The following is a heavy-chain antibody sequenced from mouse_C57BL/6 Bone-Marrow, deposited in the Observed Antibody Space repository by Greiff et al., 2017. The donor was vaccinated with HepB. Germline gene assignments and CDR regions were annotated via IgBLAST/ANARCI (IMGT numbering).Heavy chain of an antibody. Sequence: EVMLVESGGGLVKPGGSLKLSCSASGFTFCSYTMSWFRQTPPKRLEWLATISGGGGNTYYPDSVKARFTISRDNAKNTLYLQMSSLRSEDTALYYGTRPRITTVVQFAYWGQGTLVTVSA. CDR2: ISGGGGNT. CDR3: TRPRITTVVQFAY. J-gene: IGHJ3*01. CDR1: GFTFCSYT. V-gene: IGHV5-9*01. D-gene: IGHD1-1*01.